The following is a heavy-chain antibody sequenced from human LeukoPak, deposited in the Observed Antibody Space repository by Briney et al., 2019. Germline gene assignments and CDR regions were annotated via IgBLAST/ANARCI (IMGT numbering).Heavy chain of an antibody. CDR2: INPSGGST. J-gene: IGHJ4*02. Sequence: ASVKVSCKASGYTFTGYYMHWVRQAPGQGLEWMGIINPSGGSTSYAQKFQGRVTMTRDTSTSTVYMELSSLRSEDTAVYYCARDHGRIAAAGNFDYWGQGTLVTVSS. CDR1: GYTFTGYY. CDR3: ARDHGRIAAAGNFDY. V-gene: IGHV1-46*01. D-gene: IGHD6-13*01.